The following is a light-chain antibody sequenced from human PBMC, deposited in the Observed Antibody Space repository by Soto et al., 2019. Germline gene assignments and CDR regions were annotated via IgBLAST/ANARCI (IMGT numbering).Light chain of an antibody. CDR2: DAS. CDR1: QSVSSN. V-gene: IGKV3-20*01. Sequence: EIVMTQSPATVCVSPEESATLSCRASQSVSSNLAWYQQKPGQAPRLLIYDASTSATGIPDRFSGSGSGTDFTLTISRLEPEDSVVYYCQQYGTSPWTFGQGTKL. CDR3: QQYGTSPWT. J-gene: IGKJ1*01.